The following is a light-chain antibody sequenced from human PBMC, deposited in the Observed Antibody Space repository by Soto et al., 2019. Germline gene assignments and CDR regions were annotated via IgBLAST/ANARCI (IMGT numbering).Light chain of an antibody. V-gene: IGLV2-14*01. CDR1: NRDVGGYNY. CDR2: EVT. J-gene: IGLJ2*01. Sequence: QSALAQPASVSGSPGQSITISCSGTNRDVGGYNYVSWYQQYPGKAPKLIIYEVTYRPSGVSNRFSGSKSGNTASLTISGLQAEDEADYYCSSYSSSSALDVIFGGGTKLPS. CDR3: SSYSSSSALDVI.